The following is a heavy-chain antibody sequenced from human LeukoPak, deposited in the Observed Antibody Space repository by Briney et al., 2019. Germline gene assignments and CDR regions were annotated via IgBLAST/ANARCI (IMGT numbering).Heavy chain of an antibody. V-gene: IGHV3-66*01. CDR2: IYGDGGT. CDR3: ARGAAFDI. CDR1: GFTVNSNY. J-gene: IGHJ3*02. Sequence: PGGSLRLSCAASGFTVNSNYMSWVRQAPGKGLECVSIIYGDGGTYYADSVKGRFTISSDNSKNTLYLQMNSLRAEDTAVYYCARGAAFDIWGQGTLVTVSS.